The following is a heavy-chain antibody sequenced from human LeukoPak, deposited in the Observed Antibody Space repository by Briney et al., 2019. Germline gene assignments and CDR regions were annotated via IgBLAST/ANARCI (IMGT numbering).Heavy chain of an antibody. CDR1: GGTFISYA. CDR3: ARDGMATITAY. Sequence: ASVKVSCKASGGTFISYAISWVRQAPGQGLEWMGRIIPILGIANYAQKFQGRVTITADKSTSTAYMELSSLRSEDTAVYYCARDGMATITAYWGQGTLVTVSS. D-gene: IGHD5-12*01. CDR2: IIPILGIA. J-gene: IGHJ4*02. V-gene: IGHV1-69*04.